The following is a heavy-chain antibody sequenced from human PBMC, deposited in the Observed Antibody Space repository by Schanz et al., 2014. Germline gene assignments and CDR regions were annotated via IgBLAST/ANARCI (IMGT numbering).Heavy chain of an antibody. CDR2: IKSKSDGGTT. CDR1: RFTVTNAW. D-gene: IGHD3-10*01. CDR3: TADLWFGAVCGVW. J-gene: IGHJ4*02. V-gene: IGHV3-15*01. Sequence: EAHLVESGGGLVKPGGSLTLSCAASRFTVTNAWMSWVRQAPGKGLEWVGRIKSKSDGGTTDYAAPVKDRFTISRDDSKSTVSLQMNSLHPEYAPVFYCTADLWFGAVCGVWWGQGTLVTVSS.